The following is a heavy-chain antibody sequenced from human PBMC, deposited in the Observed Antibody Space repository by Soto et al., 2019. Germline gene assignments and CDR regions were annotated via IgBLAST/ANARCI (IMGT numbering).Heavy chain of an antibody. D-gene: IGHD5-18*01. CDR3: ARRGYSYGFRAFDI. CDR1: GGSFSGYY. J-gene: IGHJ3*02. Sequence: QVQLQQWGAGLSKPSETLSLTCAVYGGSFSGYYWSWIRQPPGKGLEWIGEINHSGSTNYNPSLKSRVTISVDTSKNQFSLKLSSVTAADTAVYYCARRGYSYGFRAFDIWGQGTMVTVSS. CDR2: INHSGST. V-gene: IGHV4-34*01.